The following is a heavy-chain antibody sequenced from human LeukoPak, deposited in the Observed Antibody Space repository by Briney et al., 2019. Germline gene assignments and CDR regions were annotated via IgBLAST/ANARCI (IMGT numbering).Heavy chain of an antibody. Sequence: GGSLRLSCAASGFTFSSYGMNWVRQAPGKGLEWVSYISSSSTIYYADSVKGRFTISRDNAKNSLYLQMNSLRAEDTAVFYCARWNNDWEFDYWGQGTLVSVSS. CDR1: GFTFSSYG. J-gene: IGHJ4*02. V-gene: IGHV3-48*04. D-gene: IGHD1/OR15-1a*01. CDR2: ISSSSTI. CDR3: ARWNNDWEFDY.